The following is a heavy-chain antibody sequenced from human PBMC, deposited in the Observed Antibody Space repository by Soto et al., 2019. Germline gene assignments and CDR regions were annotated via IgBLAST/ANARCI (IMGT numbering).Heavy chain of an antibody. CDR1: VGSLSGYY. V-gene: IGHV4-34*01. CDR2: IHHSGTT. Sequence: SETLSLTCAVYVGSLSGYYWTWIRQPPGKGLEWIGEIHHSGTTNYNPSLKGRVVISVGTSENQFSLNLSSVTAADTAVYYCARLTGTQDYWGQGTLVTVSS. D-gene: IGHD1-1*01. CDR3: ARLTGTQDY. J-gene: IGHJ4*02.